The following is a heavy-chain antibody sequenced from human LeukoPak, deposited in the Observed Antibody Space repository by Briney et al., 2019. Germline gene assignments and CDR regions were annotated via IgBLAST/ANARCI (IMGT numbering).Heavy chain of an antibody. CDR2: IYISGST. V-gene: IGHV4-61*02. D-gene: IGHD4-23*01. Sequence: SETLSLTCTVSGGPISSDDSYWSWIRQPAGKGLEWIGRIYISGSTDYNPSLKSRVTMSLDTSKNHFSLKLSSVTAADTAVYYCARVFGGPVSRRFDPWGQGTLVTVSS. CDR3: ARVFGGPVSRRFDP. J-gene: IGHJ5*02. CDR1: GGPISSDDSY.